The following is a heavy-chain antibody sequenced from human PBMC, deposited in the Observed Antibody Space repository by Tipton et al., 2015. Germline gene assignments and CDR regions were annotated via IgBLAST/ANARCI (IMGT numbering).Heavy chain of an antibody. CDR3: ARDPYFDSRGYYGDGFDL. J-gene: IGHJ3*01. D-gene: IGHD3-22*01. CDR2: IYSGGST. CDR1: GGSISSSSYY. V-gene: IGHV4-39*02. Sequence: TLSLTCTVSGGSISSSSYYWGWIRQPPGKGLEWIGTIYSGGSTYYNSSLKSRLTMSVDTSKNQFSLKLNSVTAADTAVYYCARDPYFDSRGYYGDGFDLWGQGTMVTVSS.